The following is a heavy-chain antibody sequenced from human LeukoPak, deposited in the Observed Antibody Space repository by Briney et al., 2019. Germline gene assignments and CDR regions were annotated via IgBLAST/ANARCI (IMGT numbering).Heavy chain of an antibody. Sequence: GGSLRLSCAASGFTFDDYAMHWVRQAPGKGLEWVSGISWNSGSIGYADSVKGRFTISRDNAKNSLYLQMNSLRAEDMALYYCAKDMSYYDSSGYAFDTWGQGTMVTVSS. J-gene: IGHJ3*02. V-gene: IGHV3-9*03. CDR2: ISWNSGSI. D-gene: IGHD3-22*01. CDR1: GFTFDDYA. CDR3: AKDMSYYDSSGYAFDT.